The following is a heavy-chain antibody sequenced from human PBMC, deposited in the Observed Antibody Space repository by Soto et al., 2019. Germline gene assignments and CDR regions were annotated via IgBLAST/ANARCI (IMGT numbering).Heavy chain of an antibody. J-gene: IGHJ4*02. CDR3: ARGLDRNFDY. D-gene: IGHD4-17*01. Sequence: PGGSLRLSCAASGFTFSSYAMHWVRQAPGKGLEWVAVISYDGSNKYYADSVKGRFTISRDNSKNTLYLQMNSLRAEDTAVYYCARGLDRNFDYWGQGTLVTVSS. CDR1: GFTFSSYA. V-gene: IGHV3-30-3*01. CDR2: ISYDGSNK.